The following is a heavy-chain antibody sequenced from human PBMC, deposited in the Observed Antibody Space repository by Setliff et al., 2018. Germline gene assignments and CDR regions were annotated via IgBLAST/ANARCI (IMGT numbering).Heavy chain of an antibody. CDR1: GYTLTELS. D-gene: IGHD2-2*01. Sequence: ASVKVSCKVSGYTLTELSMHWVRQAPGQGLEWMGWMNPNSGNRGYAQKFQGRVTMTRNTSISTAYMELSTLRSEDTAVYYCARDGFEIVVVPAAIYYYYYMDVWGKGTTVTVSS. V-gene: IGHV1-8*01. J-gene: IGHJ6*03. CDR2: MNPNSGNR. CDR3: ARDGFEIVVVPAAIYYYYYMDV.